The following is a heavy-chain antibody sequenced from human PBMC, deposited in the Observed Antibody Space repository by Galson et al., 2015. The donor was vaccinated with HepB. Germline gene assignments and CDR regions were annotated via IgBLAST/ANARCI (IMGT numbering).Heavy chain of an antibody. CDR3: ARVATGRPWLDNLYYYYGMDV. CDR2: ISAYNGNT. D-gene: IGHD5-12*01. J-gene: IGHJ6*02. CDR1: GYTFTSYS. V-gene: IGHV1-18*04. Sequence: PVKVSCKASGYTFTSYSISWVRQAPGQGLEWMGWISAYNGNTNYPQKFQGRVTMTTTTSTSTAYMDLRSLGSDDTAVYYCARVATGRPWLDNLYYYYGMDVWGQGTTVTVSS.